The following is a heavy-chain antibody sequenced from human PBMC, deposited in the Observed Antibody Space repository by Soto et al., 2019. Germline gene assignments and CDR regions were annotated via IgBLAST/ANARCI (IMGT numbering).Heavy chain of an antibody. CDR1: GGTISRSIYF. Sequence: PSETLSLTCTVSGGTISRSIYFWGWVRQPPGKGLEWIGYIYHSGSIYYNPSLKSRLTISVDTSKNHFSLHLTSVTAADTAVYFCAREDDGGDSLDVWGQGTTVTVSS. CDR3: AREDDGGDSLDV. V-gene: IGHV4-30-4*08. J-gene: IGHJ6*02. D-gene: IGHD2-21*02. CDR2: IYHSGSI.